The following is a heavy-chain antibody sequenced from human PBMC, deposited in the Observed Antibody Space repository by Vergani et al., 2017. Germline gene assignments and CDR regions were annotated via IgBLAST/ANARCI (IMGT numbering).Heavy chain of an antibody. CDR2: ISSSGSTI. V-gene: IGHV3-48*03. CDR3: ARDGYYYDSSGYYRVSAFDI. CDR1: GFTFSSYE. J-gene: IGHJ3*02. Sequence: EVQLVESGGDLVQPGGSLRLSCAASGFTFSSYEMNWVRQAPGKGLEWVSYISSSGSTIYYADSVKGRFTISRDNSKNTLYLQMNSLRAEDTAVYYCARDGYYYDSSGYYRVSAFDIWGQGTMVTVSS. D-gene: IGHD3-22*01.